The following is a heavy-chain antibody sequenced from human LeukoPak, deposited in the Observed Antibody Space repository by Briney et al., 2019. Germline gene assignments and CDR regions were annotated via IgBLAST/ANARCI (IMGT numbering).Heavy chain of an antibody. CDR1: GYTFTSYG. CDR3: ARGPSSSWYYLTPDY. V-gene: IGHV1-18*01. J-gene: IGHJ4*02. Sequence: ASVKVSCKASGYTFTSYGIRWVRQAPGQGLEWMGWISAYNGNTNYAQKLQGRVTMTTDTSTSTAYMELRSLRSDDTAVYYCARGPSSSWYYLTPDYWGQGTLVTVSS. CDR2: ISAYNGNT. D-gene: IGHD6-13*01.